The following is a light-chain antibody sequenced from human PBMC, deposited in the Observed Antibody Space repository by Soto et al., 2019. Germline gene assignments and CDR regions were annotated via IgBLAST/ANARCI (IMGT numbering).Light chain of an antibody. V-gene: IGLV2-14*01. CDR2: EVS. CDR1: SSDVGGYNW. Sequence: QSALTQPASVSGSPGQSITISCTGTSSDVGGYNWVAWYQQHPGKVPKLMIYEVSNRPSGVSNRFSGSKSGNTASLTISGLQAEDEAHYYCSSSSASGIHVFGGGTKLTVL. J-gene: IGLJ2*01. CDR3: SSSSASGIHV.